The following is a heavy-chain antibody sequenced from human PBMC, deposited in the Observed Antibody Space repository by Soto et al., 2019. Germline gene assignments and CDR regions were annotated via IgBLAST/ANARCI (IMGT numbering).Heavy chain of an antibody. Sequence: EVQVVESGGGLVQPGGSLRLSCAASGFTLSTYWMTWVRQAPGKGLEWVANIKQDGSEKYYVDSVKGRFTVSRDNAKNSLYLKMNSLRTEDTAVYYCGTADRGTAAGGTVQWGQGKRVTVSS. CDR2: IKQDGSEK. CDR3: GTADRGTAAGGTVQ. D-gene: IGHD6-13*01. J-gene: IGHJ4*02. CDR1: GFTLSTYW. V-gene: IGHV3-7*01.